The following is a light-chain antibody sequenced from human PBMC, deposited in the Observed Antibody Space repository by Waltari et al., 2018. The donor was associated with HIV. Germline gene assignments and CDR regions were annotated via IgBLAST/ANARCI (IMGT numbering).Light chain of an antibody. CDR1: SRHVGASNY. CDR3: SSYDNNNNYVI. CDR2: EVT. J-gene: IGLJ2*01. Sequence: QSALTQPRPVSGSPGQSVTISCTGTSRHVGASNYVSWYQQHPGKAPKLMIYEVTKRPSGIPGRFSASRAGNTASLTVSGLQAEDEADYYCSSYDNNNNYVIFGGGTKLTVL. V-gene: IGLV2-11*01.